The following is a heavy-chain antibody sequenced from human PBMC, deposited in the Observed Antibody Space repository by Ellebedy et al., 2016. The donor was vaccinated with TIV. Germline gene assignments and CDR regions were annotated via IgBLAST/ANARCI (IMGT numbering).Heavy chain of an antibody. V-gene: IGHV6-1*01. Sequence: SQTLSLTCAISGDSVSSNSAAWNWIRQSPSRGLEWLGRTYYRSKWYNDYAVSVKSRITINPDTSKNQFSLQLNSVTPEDTAVYYCARDGSSSWYLRDYYYGMDVWGQGTTVTVSS. J-gene: IGHJ6*02. CDR2: TYYRSKWYN. D-gene: IGHD6-13*01. CDR1: GDSVSSNSAA. CDR3: ARDGSSSWYLRDYYYGMDV.